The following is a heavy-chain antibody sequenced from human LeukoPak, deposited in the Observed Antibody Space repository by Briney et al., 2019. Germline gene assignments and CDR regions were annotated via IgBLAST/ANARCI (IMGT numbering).Heavy chain of an antibody. CDR1: TFTFSSYE. V-gene: IGHV3-48*03. D-gene: IGHD4/OR15-4a*01. CDR3: ARTDYGSLRGAFLI. Sequence: GGSLTLSCAAATFTFSSYEMNWVRQAPREGLEWVSYISSSGSTIYYADSVKGRFTISRDNAKNSLYLQMNSLRAEDTAVYYCARTDYGSLRGAFLIWGQGTMVTVSS. J-gene: IGHJ3*02. CDR2: ISSSGSTI.